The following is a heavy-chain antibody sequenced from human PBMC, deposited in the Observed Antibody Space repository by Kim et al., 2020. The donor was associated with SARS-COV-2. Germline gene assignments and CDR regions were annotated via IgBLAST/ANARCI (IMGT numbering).Heavy chain of an antibody. CDR1: GYAFTGFF. D-gene: IGHD5-12*01. CDR2: INPNTGGT. J-gene: IGHJ4*02. V-gene: IGHV1-2*06. CDR3: ARDGEWLQNFDY. Sequence: ASVKVSCKASGYAFTGFFLHWVRQAPGQGLEWVGRINPNTGGTNSAQKFRGRVTLTRDMSISTAYMELRSLKSDDTAMYYCARDGEWLQNFDYWGQGTLV.